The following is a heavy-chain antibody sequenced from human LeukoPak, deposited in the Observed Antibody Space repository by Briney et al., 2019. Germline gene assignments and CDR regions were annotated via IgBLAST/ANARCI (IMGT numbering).Heavy chain of an antibody. CDR3: ARVPRYYYGSGSWRNWFDP. CDR2: INHSGST. J-gene: IGHJ5*02. Sequence: SETLSLTCAVYGGSFSGYYWSWIRQPPGKGLEWMGEINHSGSTNYNPSLKSRVTISVDTTKNQFSLKLSSVTAADTAVYYCARVPRYYYGSGSWRNWFDPWGQGTLVTVSS. D-gene: IGHD3-10*01. CDR1: GGSFSGYY. V-gene: IGHV4-34*01.